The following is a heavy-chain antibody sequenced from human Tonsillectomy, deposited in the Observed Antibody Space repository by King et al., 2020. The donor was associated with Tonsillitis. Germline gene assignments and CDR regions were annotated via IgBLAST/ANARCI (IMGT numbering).Heavy chain of an antibody. V-gene: IGHV1-2*02. CDR3: ARGPWTPEVPAAIHFDY. Sequence: VQLVQSGAEVKKPGASVKVSCKASGYTFTGYYIHWVRQAPGQGLEWLGWINPNSGGTNYAQKFQGRVTMTRDTSSTTAYMELSRLRSDDTALYYCARGPWTPEVPAAIHFDYWGQGTLVTVSS. J-gene: IGHJ4*02. D-gene: IGHD2-2*01. CDR1: GYTFTGYY. CDR2: INPNSGGT.